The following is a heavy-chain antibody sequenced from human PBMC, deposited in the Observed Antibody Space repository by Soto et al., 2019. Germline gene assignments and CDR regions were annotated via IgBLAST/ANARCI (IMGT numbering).Heavy chain of an antibody. CDR3: ARGRLVLRFLEWAQRPPLDYYYGMDV. D-gene: IGHD3-3*01. Sequence: SETLSLTCAVYGGSFSVYYWSWIRQPPGKGLEWIGEINHSGSTNYNPSLKSRVTISVDTSKNQFSLKLSSVTAADTAVYYCARGRLVLRFLEWAQRPPLDYYYGMDVWGQGTTVTVSS. CDR2: INHSGST. V-gene: IGHV4-34*01. J-gene: IGHJ6*02. CDR1: GGSFSVYY.